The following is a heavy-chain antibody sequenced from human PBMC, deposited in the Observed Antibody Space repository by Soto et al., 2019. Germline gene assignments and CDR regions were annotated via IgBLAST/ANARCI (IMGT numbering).Heavy chain of an antibody. J-gene: IGHJ3*01. V-gene: IGHV2-5*02. CDR1: GFSLSTSGVG. Sequence: QITLRACGPTRVQPTQHLALTCTVSGFSLSTSGVGVGWIRQSPGKAPEWVPLIYWDDDKGYTPSPKTRLTITKETSNQQVVIIMTNVHPADTATYYCAHSLVGGRDCNTGTFDVWGQGTLVTVSS. CDR3: AHSLVGGRDCNTGTFDV. CDR2: IYWDDDK. D-gene: IGHD2-21*01.